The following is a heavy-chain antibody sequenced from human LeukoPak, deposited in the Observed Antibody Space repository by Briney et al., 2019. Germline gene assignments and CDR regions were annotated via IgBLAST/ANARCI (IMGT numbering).Heavy chain of an antibody. D-gene: IGHD1-26*01. V-gene: IGHV3-48*01. Sequence: GGSLRLSCAASGFTFSSYSMNWVRQAPGKGLEWVSYISSSSSDMYYADSVKGRFTISRDNAKNSLYLQMNSLRAEDTAVYYCARDRPVGDAFDYWGQGTLVTVSS. CDR3: ARDRPVGDAFDY. J-gene: IGHJ4*02. CDR2: ISSSSSDM. CDR1: GFTFSSYS.